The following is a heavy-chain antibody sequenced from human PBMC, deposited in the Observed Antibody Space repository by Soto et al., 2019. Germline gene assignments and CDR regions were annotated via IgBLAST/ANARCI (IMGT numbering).Heavy chain of an antibody. CDR1: GFTFSSYA. J-gene: IGHJ4*02. V-gene: IGHV3-23*01. CDR3: AKDRVGCSSTSCPYYSDY. D-gene: IGHD2-2*01. CDR2: ISGSGGST. Sequence: EVQLLESGGGLVQPGGSLRLSCAASGFTFSSYAMSWVRQAPGKGLEWVSAISGSGGSTYYADSVKGRFTISRDNSKNTLYLQMNSLRAEDTAVYYCAKDRVGCSSTSCPYYSDYWGQGTLVTVSS.